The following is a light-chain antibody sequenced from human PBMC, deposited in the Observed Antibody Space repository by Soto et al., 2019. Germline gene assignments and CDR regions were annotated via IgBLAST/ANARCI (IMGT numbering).Light chain of an antibody. J-gene: IGKJ1*01. V-gene: IGKV3-20*01. CDR3: QQYRSWPRT. CDR2: GAS. CDR1: QSVSSSY. Sequence: EIVLTQSPGTLSLSPGERATLSCRASQSVSSSYLGWYQQKPGQAPRLLIYGASTRATDMPGTFSGRGSGTEFTLTITSLRPEDFGVYYCQQYRSWPRTFGQGTKVDIK.